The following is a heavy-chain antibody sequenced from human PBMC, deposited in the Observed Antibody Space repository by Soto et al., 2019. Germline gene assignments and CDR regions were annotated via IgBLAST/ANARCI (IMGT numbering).Heavy chain of an antibody. Sequence: PSETLSLTCTVSGGSISSGGYYWSWIRQHPGKGLEWIGYIYYSGSTYYNPSLKSRVTISVDTSKNQFSLKLSSVTAADTAVYYCARDRRSGWFGEGYYGMDVWGQGTTGTVS. D-gene: IGHD3-10*01. CDR2: IYYSGST. CDR3: ARDRRSGWFGEGYYGMDV. V-gene: IGHV4-31*03. J-gene: IGHJ6*02. CDR1: GGSISSGGYY.